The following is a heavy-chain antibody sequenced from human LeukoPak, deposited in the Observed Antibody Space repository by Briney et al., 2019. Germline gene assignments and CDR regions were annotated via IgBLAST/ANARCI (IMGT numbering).Heavy chain of an antibody. CDR2: INWNGGST. CDR3: ARDTSYYDFWSGYWRCMDV. J-gene: IGHJ6*03. Sequence: GGSLRLSCSASGFTFDDYGMSWVRQAPGKGLEWDSGINWNGGSTGYADSGKGRFTISRDNAKNSLYLQMTSLRAEDTALYYCARDTSYYDFWSGYWRCMDVWGKGTTVTVSS. V-gene: IGHV3-20*04. D-gene: IGHD3-3*01. CDR1: GFTFDDYG.